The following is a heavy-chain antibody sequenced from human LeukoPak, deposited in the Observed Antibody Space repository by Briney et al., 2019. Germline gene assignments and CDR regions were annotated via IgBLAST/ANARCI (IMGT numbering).Heavy chain of an antibody. J-gene: IGHJ4*02. Sequence: GGSRSLPCPASGFIFSSYGMSWVRQAPAKGLDWVSSISPSGGITYYADSVKGRLTISRDNSKNTLYLQMNSLRAEDTALYYCAKKYYYGSGTSYYYFDYWGQGTLVTVSS. CDR3: AKKYYYGSGTSYYYFDY. V-gene: IGHV3-23*01. CDR2: ISPSGGIT. D-gene: IGHD3-10*01. CDR1: GFIFSSYG.